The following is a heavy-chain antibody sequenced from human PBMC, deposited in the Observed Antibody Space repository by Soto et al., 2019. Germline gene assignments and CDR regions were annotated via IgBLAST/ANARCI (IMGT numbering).Heavy chain of an antibody. CDR2: VSSGGGT. J-gene: IGHJ4*02. CDR3: AKRRGAGGHFDY. V-gene: IGHV3-23*01. D-gene: IGHD2-15*01. Sequence: EVELLESGGGLVQPEGSLRLSCAASGFTFSTYAMGWVRQAPGKGLEWVSVVSSGGGTHYADSVKGRSTVSRDNSRNTLSLKMNSLRADATAVYYCAKRRGAGGHFDYWGQGALVTVSS. CDR1: GFTFSTYA.